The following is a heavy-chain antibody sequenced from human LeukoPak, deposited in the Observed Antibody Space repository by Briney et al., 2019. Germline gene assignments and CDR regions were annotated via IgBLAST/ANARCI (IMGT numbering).Heavy chain of an antibody. CDR1: GYTFTGYY. J-gene: IGHJ4*02. Sequence: ASVKVSCKASGYTFTGYYMHWVRQAPGQGLEWMGWINPNSGGTNYAQKFQGRVTMTRDTSISTAYMELSRLRSDDTAVYYCARYDCDSNGYYYFDYWGQGTLVTVSS. V-gene: IGHV1-2*02. CDR2: INPNSGGT. D-gene: IGHD3-22*01. CDR3: ARYDCDSNGYYYFDY.